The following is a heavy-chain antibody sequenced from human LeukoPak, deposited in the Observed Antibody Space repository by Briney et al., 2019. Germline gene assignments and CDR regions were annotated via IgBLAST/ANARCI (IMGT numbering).Heavy chain of an antibody. CDR3: ARDHYDFWSGPADYYYYYYMDV. Sequence: GGSLRLSCAASGFTFSSYAMHWVRQAPGKGLEWVAVISYDGSNKYYADSVKGRFTISRDNSKNTLYLQMNSLRAEDTAVYYCARDHYDFWSGPADYYYYYYMDVWGKGTTVTVSS. CDR1: GFTFSSYA. CDR2: ISYDGSNK. D-gene: IGHD3-3*01. J-gene: IGHJ6*03. V-gene: IGHV3-30*04.